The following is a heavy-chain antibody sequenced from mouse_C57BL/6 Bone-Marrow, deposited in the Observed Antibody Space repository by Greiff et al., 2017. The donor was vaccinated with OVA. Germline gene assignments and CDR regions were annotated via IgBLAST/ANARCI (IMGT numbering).Heavy chain of an antibody. Sequence: VQLQQPGAELVRPGTSVKLSCKASGYTFTSYWIHWVKQRPGQGLEWIGVIDPSDSYTNYNQKFKGKATLTVDTSSNTAYMQLSSLTSDDAAVYYCARKEEKYYGPFAYWGQGTLVTVSA. CDR2: IDPSDSYT. J-gene: IGHJ3*01. CDR1: GYTFTSYW. D-gene: IGHD1-1*02. CDR3: ARKEEKYYGPFAY. V-gene: IGHV1-59*01.